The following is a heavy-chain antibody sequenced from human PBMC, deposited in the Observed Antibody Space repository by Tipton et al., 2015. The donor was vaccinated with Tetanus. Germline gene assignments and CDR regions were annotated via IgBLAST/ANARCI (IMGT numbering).Heavy chain of an antibody. Sequence: TLSLTCTVSGGSISSSSYYWGWIRQPPGKGLEWIGSIYYSGSTYYNPSLKSRVTISVDASKNQFSLKLSSVTAADTAVYYCVTQQRITIYYFDYWGQGTLVTVSS. V-gene: IGHV4-39*01. CDR2: IYYSGST. D-gene: IGHD3-3*01. CDR1: GGSISSSSYY. CDR3: VTQQRITIYYFDY. J-gene: IGHJ4*02.